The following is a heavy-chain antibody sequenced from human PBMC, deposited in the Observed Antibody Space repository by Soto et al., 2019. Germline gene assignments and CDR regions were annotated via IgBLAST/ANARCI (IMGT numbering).Heavy chain of an antibody. CDR1: RYSFTDYW. D-gene: IGHD5-12*01. Sequence: ESLKISCKGSRYSFTDYWIHWVRRLPGKGLEWMGAIKPGDSDTRYSPSFQGQVTISADKSISTAYLQWSSLKASDTAMYYCARQVATIYYYYGMDVWGQGTTVTVSS. V-gene: IGHV5-51*01. J-gene: IGHJ6*02. CDR2: IKPGDSDT. CDR3: ARQVATIYYYYGMDV.